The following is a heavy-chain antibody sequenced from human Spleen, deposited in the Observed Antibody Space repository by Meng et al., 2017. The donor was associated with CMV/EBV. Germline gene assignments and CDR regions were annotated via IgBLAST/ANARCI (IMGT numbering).Heavy chain of an antibody. CDR1: GFTFRSYA. CDR3: AREKACYDFWSGYYREHYYYGMDV. V-gene: IGHV3-30*04. J-gene: IGHJ6*02. CDR2: ISYDGSKV. D-gene: IGHD3-3*01. Sequence: GGSLRLSCAGSGFTFRSYAMHWVRQAPGKGLQWVTVISYDGSKVSYEDSVRGRFTISRDNAKNTLYLQMNNLRPEDTAVYYCAREKACYDFWSGYYREHYYYGMDVWGQGTTVTVSS.